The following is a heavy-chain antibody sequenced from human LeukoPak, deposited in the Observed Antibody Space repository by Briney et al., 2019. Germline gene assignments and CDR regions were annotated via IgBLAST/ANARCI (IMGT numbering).Heavy chain of an antibody. CDR1: GFTFSSYS. J-gene: IGHJ3*02. CDR2: ISSSSSYI. D-gene: IGHD5-18*01. Sequence: PGGSLRLSCAASGFTFSSYSMNWVRQAPGKGLEWVSSISSSSSYIYYADPVKGRFTISRDNAKNSLYLQMNSLRAEDTAVYYCARTLRGYSYFFAFDIWGQGTMVTVSS. CDR3: ARTLRGYSYFFAFDI. V-gene: IGHV3-21*01.